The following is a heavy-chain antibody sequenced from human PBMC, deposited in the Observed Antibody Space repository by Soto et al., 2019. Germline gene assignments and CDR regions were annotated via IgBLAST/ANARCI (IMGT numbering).Heavy chain of an antibody. CDR2: ISSSGSTI. CDR3: ARENYYDSSGSSYAGGGFDI. Sequence: EVQLVESGGGLVQPGGSLRVSCAASGFTFSSYEMNWVRQAPGKGLEWVSYISSSGSTIYYADSVKGRFTSSRDNAKNSLFLQMNSLRAEDTAIYYCARENYYDSSGSSYAGGGFDIWGQGTMVTVSS. V-gene: IGHV3-48*03. D-gene: IGHD3-22*01. CDR1: GFTFSSYE. J-gene: IGHJ3*02.